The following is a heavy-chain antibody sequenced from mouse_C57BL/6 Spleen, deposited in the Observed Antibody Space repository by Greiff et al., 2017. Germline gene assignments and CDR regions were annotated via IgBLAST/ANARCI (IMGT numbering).Heavy chain of an antibody. V-gene: IGHV1-64*01. CDR3: ARRAYGGYAMDY. J-gene: IGHJ4*01. D-gene: IGHD1-1*01. Sequence: QVQLQQPGAELVKPGASVKLSCKASGYTFTSYWMHWVKQRPGQGLEWIGMIHPNGGSTNYNEKFQGKATLTVDKSSSTAYMQLSSLTSEDSAVYYCARRAYGGYAMDYWGQGTSVTVSS. CDR1: GYTFTSYW. CDR2: IHPNGGST.